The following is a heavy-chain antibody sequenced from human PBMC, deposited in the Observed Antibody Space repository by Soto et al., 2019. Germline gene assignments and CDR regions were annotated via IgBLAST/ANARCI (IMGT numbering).Heavy chain of an antibody. CDR3: AIENRYYDFWSGYRPYYYYMDV. V-gene: IGHV4-59*01. CDR2: IYYSGST. J-gene: IGHJ6*03. D-gene: IGHD3-3*01. Sequence: SETLSLTCTVSGGSISSYYWSWIRQPPGKGLEWIGYIYYSGSTNYNPSLKSRVTISVDTSKNQFSLKLSSVTAADTAVYYCAIENRYYDFWSGYRPYYYYMDVWGKGTTVTVSS. CDR1: GGSISSYY.